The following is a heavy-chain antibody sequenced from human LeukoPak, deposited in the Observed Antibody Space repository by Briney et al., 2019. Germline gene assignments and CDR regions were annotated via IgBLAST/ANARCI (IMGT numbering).Heavy chain of an antibody. CDR1: GYTFTSYA. V-gene: IGHV1-3*01. CDR3: ARVMTTVTGYYGMDV. J-gene: IGHJ6*02. CDR2: INAGNSNT. Sequence: GASVKVSCKASGYTFTSYAMHWVRQAPGQRLEWMGWINAGNSNTKYSQKFQGRVTITRDTSASTAYMEPSSLRSEDTAVYYCARVMTTVTGYYGMDVWGQGTTVTVSS. D-gene: IGHD4-11*01.